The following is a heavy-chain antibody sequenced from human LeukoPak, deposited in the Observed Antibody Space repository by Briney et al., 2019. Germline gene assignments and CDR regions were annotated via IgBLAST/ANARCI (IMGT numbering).Heavy chain of an antibody. CDR2: IIPIFGTA. D-gene: IGHD4/OR15-4a*01. CDR3: ASDATEIGASNWFDP. J-gene: IGHJ5*02. Sequence: SVKVSCKASGDTFIRYGISWVRQAPGQGLEWMGGIIPIFGTANYAQKFQGRVTITADKSTSTAYMELSSLRSEDTAVYYCASDATEIGASNWFDPWGQGTLVTVSS. V-gene: IGHV1-69*06. CDR1: GDTFIRYG.